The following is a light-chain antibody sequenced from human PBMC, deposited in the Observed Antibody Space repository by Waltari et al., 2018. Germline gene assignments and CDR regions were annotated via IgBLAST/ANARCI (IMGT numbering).Light chain of an antibody. CDR1: RSNIGGQSY. Sequence: QSALTQPASVSGSPGQSIPISCTGSRSNIGGQSYASWSQQPAGKAPKLLISDVNQRPSGISSRFSGSKSGNTASLTISGLQAEDEADYYCSSFTTSSTWVFGGGTQLTVL. J-gene: IGLJ3*02. CDR3: SSFTTSSTWV. V-gene: IGLV2-14*03. CDR2: DVN.